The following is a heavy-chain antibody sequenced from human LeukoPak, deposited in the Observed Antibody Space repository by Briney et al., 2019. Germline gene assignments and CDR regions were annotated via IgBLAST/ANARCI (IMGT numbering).Heavy chain of an antibody. CDR1: GGSTSSSGYY. Sequence: MASETLSLTCTVSGGSTSSSGYYWGWIRQPPGKGLEWIGSIYYSGSTYYNPSLKSRVTISVDTSKNQFSLKLSSVTAADTAVYYCARQRGGSGSYFNWFDPWGQGTLVTVSS. D-gene: IGHD1-26*01. J-gene: IGHJ5*02. V-gene: IGHV4-39*01. CDR2: IYYSGST. CDR3: ARQRGGSGSYFNWFDP.